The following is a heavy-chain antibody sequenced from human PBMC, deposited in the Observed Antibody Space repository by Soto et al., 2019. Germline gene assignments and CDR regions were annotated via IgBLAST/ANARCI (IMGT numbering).Heavy chain of an antibody. V-gene: IGHV1-18*01. CDR3: ARAGGSGSYGILDY. CDR2: SSAYNGNT. CDR1: GYTFSSYG. J-gene: IGHJ4*02. D-gene: IGHD3-10*01. Sequence: QVRLVQSGAEVQKPGASVKVSCKASGYTFSSYGISWVRQAPGQGLEWLGWSSAYNGNTDYGQKGQGRVTMTPDTPTSPAYMELRNLRSDDTAVYFCARAGGSGSYGILDYWGQGTMVTASS.